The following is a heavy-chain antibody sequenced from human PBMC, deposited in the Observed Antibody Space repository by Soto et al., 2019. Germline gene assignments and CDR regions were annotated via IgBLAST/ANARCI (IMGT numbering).Heavy chain of an antibody. CDR3: ARDSFSGPYYYGSGSPMGH. V-gene: IGHV3-48*02. Sequence: EVQLVESGGGLVQPGGSLRLSCAASGFTFSSYSMNWVRQAPGKGLEWVSYISRSSSTIYYADSVKGRFTISRDNAKNSLYLQMNSLRDEDTAVYYCARDSFSGPYYYGSGSPMGHWGQGTLVTVSS. D-gene: IGHD3-10*01. CDR2: ISRSSSTI. CDR1: GFTFSSYS. J-gene: IGHJ4*02.